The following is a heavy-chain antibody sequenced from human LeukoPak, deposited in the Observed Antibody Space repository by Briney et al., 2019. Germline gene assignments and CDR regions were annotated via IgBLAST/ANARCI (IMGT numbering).Heavy chain of an antibody. V-gene: IGHV5-51*01. Sequence: GESLKISCKGSGYSFTTYWIAWVRHMPGKGLEWMGIIYPGDSDTRYSPSFQGQVTISADKSISTAYLQWSSLKASDTAMYYCVRQRDDSYDSSGYYGDWGQGTLVTVS. D-gene: IGHD3-22*01. CDR2: IYPGDSDT. J-gene: IGHJ4*02. CDR1: GYSFTTYW. CDR3: VRQRDDSYDSSGYYGD.